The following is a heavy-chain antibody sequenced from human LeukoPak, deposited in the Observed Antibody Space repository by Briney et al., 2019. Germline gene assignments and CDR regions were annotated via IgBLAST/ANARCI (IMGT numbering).Heavy chain of an antibody. V-gene: IGHV3-11*04. D-gene: IGHD3-10*01. CDR3: ARDGAVRGVTRKLYYYYYMDV. J-gene: IGHJ6*03. Sequence: GGSLRLSCAASGFTFSDYYMSWIRQAPGKGLEWVSYISSSGSTIYYADSVKGRFTISRDNAKNSLYLQMNSLRAEDTAVYYCARDGAVRGVTRKLYYYYYMDVWGKGTTVTVSS. CDR2: ISSSGSTI. CDR1: GFTFSDYY.